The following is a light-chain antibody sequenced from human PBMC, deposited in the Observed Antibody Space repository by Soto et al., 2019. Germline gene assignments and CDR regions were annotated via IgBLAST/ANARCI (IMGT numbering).Light chain of an antibody. CDR2: EVS. CDR1: SSDIGGYNY. Sequence: QSALTQPPSASGSPGQSVTISCTGTSSDIGGYNYVYWYQQHPGKAPKLMIYEVSKRPSGVPDRFSGSKSGNMASLTVCGLQAEDEADYYCSSYAGSNNLVFGGGTKLTVL. V-gene: IGLV2-8*01. CDR3: SSYAGSNNLV. J-gene: IGLJ2*01.